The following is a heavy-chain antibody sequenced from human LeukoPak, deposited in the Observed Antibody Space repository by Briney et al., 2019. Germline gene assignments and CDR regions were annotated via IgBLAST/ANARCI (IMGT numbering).Heavy chain of an antibody. CDR1: GFTFSNYW. CDR3: AASAITFSSGWFVY. D-gene: IGHD6-19*01. Sequence: GGSLRLSCAASGFTFSNYWMQWVRQTPKKGLVWLSRISKDGSSTVCADSVKGRFTISRDNAKNTLYLQMNSLRDEDTAVYYCAASAITFSSGWFVYWGQGSLVTVSS. V-gene: IGHV3-74*01. CDR2: ISKDGSST. J-gene: IGHJ4*02.